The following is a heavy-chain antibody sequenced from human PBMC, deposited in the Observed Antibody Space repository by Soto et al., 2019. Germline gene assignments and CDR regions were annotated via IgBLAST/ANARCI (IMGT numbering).Heavy chain of an antibody. CDR1: GFTFNSYG. D-gene: IGHD3-22*01. J-gene: IGHJ4*02. V-gene: IGHV3-30*18. CDR3: AKDTYYDSSSGYYVFDS. Sequence: QVQLVESGGGVVQPGRSLRLSCAASGFTFNSYGIHWVRQAPGKGLEWVAVISHDGSKTNYADSVKGRVTISRDNSKETVYLQMNSLRAEDTAVYYCAKDTYYDSSSGYYVFDSWGQGTLVTVSS. CDR2: ISHDGSKT.